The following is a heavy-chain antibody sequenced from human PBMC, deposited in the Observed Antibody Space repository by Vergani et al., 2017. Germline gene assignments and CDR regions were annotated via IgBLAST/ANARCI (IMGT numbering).Heavy chain of an antibody. CDR2: ISAYNGNT. J-gene: IGHJ4*02. Sequence: QVQLVQSGAEVKKPGASVKVSCKASGYTFTSYDINWVRQATGQGLEWMGWISAYNGNTNYAQKLQGRVTMTTDTSTSTAYMELRSLRSDDTAVYYCARSPGIAAAGTRGYFDYWGQGTLVTVSS. CDR1: GYTFTSYD. V-gene: IGHV1-18*01. D-gene: IGHD6-13*01. CDR3: ARSPGIAAAGTRGYFDY.